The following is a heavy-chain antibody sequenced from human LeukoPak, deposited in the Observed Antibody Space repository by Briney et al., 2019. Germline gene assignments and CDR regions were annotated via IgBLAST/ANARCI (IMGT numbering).Heavy chain of an antibody. V-gene: IGHV3-23*01. Sequence: GGSLRLSCAASGFTFSSYAMSWVRQAPGKGLEWVSAISGSGGSTYYADSVKGRFTISSDNSKNTLYLQMNSLRAEDTAVYYCAKFLVELQLTYYFDYWGQGTLVTVSS. CDR1: GFTFSSYA. CDR3: AKFLVELQLTYYFDY. J-gene: IGHJ4*02. D-gene: IGHD1-7*01. CDR2: ISGSGGST.